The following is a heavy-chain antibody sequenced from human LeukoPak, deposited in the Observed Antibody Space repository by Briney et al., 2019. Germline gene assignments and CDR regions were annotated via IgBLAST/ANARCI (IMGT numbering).Heavy chain of an antibody. V-gene: IGHV5-51*01. J-gene: IGHJ4*02. Sequence: GESLQISCKGSGYSFTSYWIGWVRQMPAKGLEWMGIIYPGDSDTTYSPSFQGQVTISVDKSISTAYLQWSTLKAPDTAMYYCARSPRGYCSGGSWSFDYWGQGTLVTVSS. CDR3: ARSPRGYCSGGSWSFDY. CDR2: IYPGDSDT. CDR1: GYSFTSYW. D-gene: IGHD2-15*01.